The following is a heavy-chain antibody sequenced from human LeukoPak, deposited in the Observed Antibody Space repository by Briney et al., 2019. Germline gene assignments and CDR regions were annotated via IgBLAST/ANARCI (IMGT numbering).Heavy chain of an antibody. CDR2: IRTSSTI. CDR3: GRAYSGSYGSDY. D-gene: IGHD1-26*01. Sequence: PGGSLTLSRAASGFTFSSYSIDWDRQAQGKGLEWVSSIRTSSTIYYADTVKGRFTIPRDNAKNSPSLQMDSLKAEDTPVYYFGRAYSGSYGSDYWGQGTLVTVSS. CDR1: GFTFSSYS. J-gene: IGHJ4*02. V-gene: IGHV3-48*01.